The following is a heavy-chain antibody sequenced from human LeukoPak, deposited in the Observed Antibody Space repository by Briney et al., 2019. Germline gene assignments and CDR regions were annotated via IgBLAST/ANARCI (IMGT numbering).Heavy chain of an antibody. CDR2: ISYGGSNK. J-gene: IGHJ3*02. CDR3: TRTDAFDI. V-gene: IGHV3-30-3*01. Sequence: GGSLILSCAASGFIFSSFAMHWVRQAPGRGLEWVAVISYGGSNKYYADSVKGRFTISRDNSKNTLYLQMNSPRSEDTAVYYCTRTDAFDIWGQGTMVTVSS. CDR1: GFIFSSFA.